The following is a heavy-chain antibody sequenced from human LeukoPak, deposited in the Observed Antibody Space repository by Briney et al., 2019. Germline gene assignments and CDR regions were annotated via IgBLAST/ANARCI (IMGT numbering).Heavy chain of an antibody. Sequence: PSETLSLTCTVSGGSINTYYWSWIRQPPGKGLEWIGYIYYSGSTNYNPSLKSRVTISVDTSKNQFSLKLSSVTAADTAVYYCATWRTAKTGFDYWGQGTLVTVSS. CDR3: ATWRTAKTGFDY. CDR2: IYYSGST. J-gene: IGHJ4*02. CDR1: GGSINTYY. V-gene: IGHV4-59*08. D-gene: IGHD1-1*01.